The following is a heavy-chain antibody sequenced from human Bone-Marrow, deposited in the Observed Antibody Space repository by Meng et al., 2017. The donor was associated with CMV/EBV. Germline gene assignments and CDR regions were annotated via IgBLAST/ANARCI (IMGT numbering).Heavy chain of an antibody. CDR3: ARDVFSSSPTEV. V-gene: IGHV1-2*02. J-gene: IGHJ3*01. D-gene: IGHD2-2*01. CDR2: LNPKTGGA. CDR1: GYTFTGYY. Sequence: ASVKVSCKASGYTFTGYYMHWVRQAPGQGLEWMGWLNPKTGGANLAQRFQGRVTMTRDTSISTAYMEVRGLRPDDTAVYYCARDVFSSSPTEVWGQGTVVTVSS.